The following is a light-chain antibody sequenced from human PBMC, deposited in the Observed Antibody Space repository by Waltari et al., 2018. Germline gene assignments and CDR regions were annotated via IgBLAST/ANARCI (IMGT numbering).Light chain of an antibody. J-gene: IGKJ4*01. CDR3: QQYNSWPLT. Sequence: EIVMTHSPATLSVSPGERASLSCRASQSVRRNLAWYQQKPGQAPRLLIYDASTRATGVPARFSGSGSGTEFTLTISSLQSEDFAVYYCQQYNSWPLTFGGGTKVEIK. CDR2: DAS. CDR1: QSVRRN. V-gene: IGKV3-15*01.